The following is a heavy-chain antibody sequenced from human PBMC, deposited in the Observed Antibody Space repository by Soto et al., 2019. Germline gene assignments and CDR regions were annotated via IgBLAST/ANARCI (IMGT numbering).Heavy chain of an antibody. J-gene: IGHJ4*02. CDR1: GGSISSGGYY. V-gene: IGHV4-31*03. CDR3: ARQGYDFWSGYYSRPHFDY. D-gene: IGHD3-3*01. Sequence: SETLSLTCTVSGGSISSGGYYWSWIRQHPGKGLEWIGYIYYSGSTYYNPSLKSRVTISVDTSKNQFSLKLSSVTAADTAVYYCARQGYDFWSGYYSRPHFDYWGQGTLVTVSS. CDR2: IYYSGST.